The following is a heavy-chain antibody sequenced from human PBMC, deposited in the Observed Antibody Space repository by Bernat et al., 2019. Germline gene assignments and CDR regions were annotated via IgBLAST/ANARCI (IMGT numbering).Heavy chain of an antibody. D-gene: IGHD2-15*01. CDR1: GFTFSSYE. CDR2: ISSSGSTI. J-gene: IGHJ4*02. CDR3: ARDCSGGSCYAFDY. V-gene: IGHV3-48*03. Sequence: VQLVESGGGVVQPGGSLRLSCAASGFTFSSYEMNWVRQAPGKGLEWVSYISSSGSTIYYADSVKGRFTISRDNAKNSLYLQMNSLRAEDTAVYYCARDCSGGSCYAFDYWGQGTLVTVSS.